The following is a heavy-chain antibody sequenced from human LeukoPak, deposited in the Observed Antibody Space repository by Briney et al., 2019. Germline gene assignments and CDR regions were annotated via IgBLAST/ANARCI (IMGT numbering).Heavy chain of an antibody. Sequence: SETLSLTCAVYGESFSDYYWSWIRQPPGKGLEWIGEINHSGSTNYSPSLKSRVTISVNTSKNQFSLKLTSVTAADTAVYYCARAGFALAPHRGTPFDYWAREPWSPSPQ. D-gene: IGHD6-6*01. CDR1: GESFSDYY. CDR3: ARAGFALAPHRGTPFDY. J-gene: IGHJ4*02. CDR2: INHSGST. V-gene: IGHV4-34*01.